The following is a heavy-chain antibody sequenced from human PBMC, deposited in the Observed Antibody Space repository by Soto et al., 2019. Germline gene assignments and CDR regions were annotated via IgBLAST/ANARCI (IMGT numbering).Heavy chain of an antibody. CDR1: GFTFSGFG. Sequence: EVQLLESGGDLVQRGGALGLSRAASGFTFSGFGMSWVRQAPGEGLEWVSSINSSGSNTYYVDSVKGRFTISRDNSKNTLYLQMNSLTVEDTAVYYCAKEQGRVAAALDYWGQGTLVTVSS. V-gene: IGHV3-23*05. D-gene: IGHD6-13*01. CDR3: AKEQGRVAAALDY. CDR2: INSSGSNT. J-gene: IGHJ4*02.